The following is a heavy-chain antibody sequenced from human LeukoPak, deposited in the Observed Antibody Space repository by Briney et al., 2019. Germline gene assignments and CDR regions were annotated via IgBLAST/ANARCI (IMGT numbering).Heavy chain of an antibody. CDR3: AILSSGWYYFDY. D-gene: IGHD6-19*01. CDR1: GYSFINYW. CDR2: IYPGDSDT. V-gene: IGHV5-51*01. Sequence: GESLKISCKGSGYSFINYWIGWVRQMPGKGLEWMEIIYPGDSDTKYSPSFQGQVTISADKSITTDFLQWSSLKASDTAMYYCAILSSGWYYFDYWGQGTLVTVSS. J-gene: IGHJ4*02.